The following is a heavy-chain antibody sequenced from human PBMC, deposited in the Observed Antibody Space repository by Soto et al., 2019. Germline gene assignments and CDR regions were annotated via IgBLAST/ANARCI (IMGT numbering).Heavy chain of an antibody. V-gene: IGHV4-34*01. D-gene: IGHD4-17*01. CDR2: INHSGST. CDR1: GGSFSGYY. CDR3: ARDTTVTTLSDWFDP. J-gene: IGHJ5*02. Sequence: SETLSLTCAVYGGSFSGYYWSWIRQPPGKGLEWIGEINHSGSTNYNPSLKSRVTISVDTSKNQFSLKLSSVTAADTAVYYCARDTTVTTLSDWFDPWGQGTLVTVSS.